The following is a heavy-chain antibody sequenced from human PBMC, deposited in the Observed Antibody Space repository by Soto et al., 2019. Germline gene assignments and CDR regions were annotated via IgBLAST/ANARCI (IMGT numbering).Heavy chain of an antibody. V-gene: IGHV3-23*01. CDR1: GFSFSSYA. J-gene: IGHJ4*02. CDR3: ARDKYSVAGTRKDF. CDR2: ISGSSANT. D-gene: IGHD6-19*01. Sequence: EVQLLESGGDLVQPGGSLRLSCAASGFSFSSYAMSWVRQAPGKGLEWVSSISGSSANTYYADSVKGRFTISRDNSKNLLYLQMNSLRAEDAALYYCARDKYSVAGTRKDFWGQGTLVTVSS.